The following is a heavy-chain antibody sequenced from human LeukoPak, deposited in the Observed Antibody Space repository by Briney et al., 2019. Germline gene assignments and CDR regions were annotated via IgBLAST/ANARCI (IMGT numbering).Heavy chain of an antibody. V-gene: IGHV3-33*01. D-gene: IGHD4-17*01. Sequence: RGSLRLSCAASGFTFSSYGMHWVRQAPGKGLEWVAVIWYDGSNKYYADSVKGRFTISRDNSKNTLYLQMNSLRAEDTAVYYCARDLTGATVTTYFDYWGQGTLVTVSS. J-gene: IGHJ4*02. CDR3: ARDLTGATVTTYFDY. CDR2: IWYDGSNK. CDR1: GFTFSSYG.